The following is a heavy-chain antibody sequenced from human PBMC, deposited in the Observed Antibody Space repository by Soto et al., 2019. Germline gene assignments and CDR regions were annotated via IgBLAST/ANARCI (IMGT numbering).Heavy chain of an antibody. D-gene: IGHD4-17*01. CDR3: AKDPYGSLRLFDY. CDR1: GFTFSSYA. J-gene: IGHJ4*02. Sequence: EVQLLESGGGLVQPGGSLRLSCAASGFTFSSYAMTWVRQAPGKGLEWVSAISGSGGSTYYADSVKGRFTISRDNSKNTLYLHTNSLRGEDTAVYYCAKDPYGSLRLFDYWGQGTLVTVSS. V-gene: IGHV3-23*01. CDR2: ISGSGGST.